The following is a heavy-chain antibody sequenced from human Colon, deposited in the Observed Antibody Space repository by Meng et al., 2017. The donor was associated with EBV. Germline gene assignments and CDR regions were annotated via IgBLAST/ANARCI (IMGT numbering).Heavy chain of an antibody. CDR3: ARSRWLLLQL. J-gene: IGHJ4*02. V-gene: IGHV4-34*01. Sequence: QVQLQQRGAGLVQASEPLSLTCTVYGGPFSGFYWTWIRQSPGKGLEWIGEIDDSGNIIYNPSLKSRVTISGDTSKNQFSLNVSSVTAADTAVYYCARSRWLLLQLWGQGTLVTVSS. D-gene: IGHD3-22*01. CDR2: IDDSGNI. CDR1: GGPFSGFY.